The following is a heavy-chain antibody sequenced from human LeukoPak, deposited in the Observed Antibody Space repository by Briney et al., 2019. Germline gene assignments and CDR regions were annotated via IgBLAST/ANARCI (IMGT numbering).Heavy chain of an antibody. CDR1: GFTFSSYW. J-gene: IGHJ4*02. D-gene: IGHD2-21*01. CDR2: IKQDGSEK. Sequence: GGSLRLSCAASGFTFSSYWMSWVRQAPGKGLEWVANIKQDGSEKYYVDSVKGRFTISRDNAKNSLYLQMNSLRAEDTAVYYCARGPIGHLRVYYFDYWGQGTLVTASS. CDR3: ARGPIGHLRVYYFDY. V-gene: IGHV3-7*01.